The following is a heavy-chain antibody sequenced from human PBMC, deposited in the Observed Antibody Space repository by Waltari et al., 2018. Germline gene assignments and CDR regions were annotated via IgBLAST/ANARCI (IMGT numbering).Heavy chain of an antibody. V-gene: IGHV3-30*02. Sequence: QVHLVESGGGVVQPGGSLRLSCAASGFSFSAFAMYWVRQAPGKGVGEVVQLQPDGSDKGYRDNVKGRVSISIDESRNTLLLKMNSLRDEDTAVYYCAKDLKGAWTIDYWGQGTLVTVSS. CDR1: GFSFSAFA. D-gene: IGHD1-26*01. CDR2: LQPDGSDK. CDR3: AKDLKGAWTIDY. J-gene: IGHJ4*02.